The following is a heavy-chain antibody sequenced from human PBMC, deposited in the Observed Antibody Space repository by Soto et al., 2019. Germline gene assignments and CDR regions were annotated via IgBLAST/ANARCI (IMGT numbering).Heavy chain of an antibody. CDR2: IYYSGST. Sequence: QVQLQESGPGLVKPSETLSLTCTVSGGSISSYYWSWIRQPPGKGLEWIGYIYYSGSTNYNPSLKSRVTISVDTSKNQFSLKLSSVTAADTAVYYCARRRRDVVVPAAHYYYMDVWGKGTTVTVSS. CDR1: GGSISSYY. D-gene: IGHD2-2*01. J-gene: IGHJ6*03. CDR3: ARRRRDVVVPAAHYYYMDV. V-gene: IGHV4-59*08.